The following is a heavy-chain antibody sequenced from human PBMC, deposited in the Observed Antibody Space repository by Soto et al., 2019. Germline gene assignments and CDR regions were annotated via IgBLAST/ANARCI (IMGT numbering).Heavy chain of an antibody. J-gene: IGHJ5*02. Sequence: PSVKVSCMASGYTFTSYAMHWVRQAPGQRLEWMGWINAGNGNTKYSQKFQGRVTITRDTSASTAYMELSSLRSEDTAVYYCARDRQQLNWFSPWGQGTQVTVSS. CDR3: ARDRQQLNWFSP. CDR1: GYTFTSYA. CDR2: INAGNGNT. D-gene: IGHD6-13*01. V-gene: IGHV1-3*01.